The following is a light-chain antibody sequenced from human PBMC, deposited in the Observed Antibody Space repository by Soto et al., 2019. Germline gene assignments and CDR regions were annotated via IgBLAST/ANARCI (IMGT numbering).Light chain of an antibody. J-gene: IGLJ1*01. V-gene: IGLV2-14*01. CDR1: SSDVGGYNH. CDR3: VSYTSSTTYV. CDR2: DVT. Sequence: QSALTQPASVSDSPGQSITISCTGTSSDVGGYNHVSWYQQHPGKAPKLMIYDVTNRPSGVSNRFSGSKSGSTASLIISGLQGEEEADYYCVSYTSSTTYVFGTGTKLTVL.